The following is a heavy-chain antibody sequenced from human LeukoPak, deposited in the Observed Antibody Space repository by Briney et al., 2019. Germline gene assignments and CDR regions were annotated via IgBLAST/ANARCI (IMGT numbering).Heavy chain of an antibody. Sequence: SETLSLTCTVSGGSISSYYWSWIRQPPGKGLEWIGYIYYSGSTNYNPSLKSRVTISVDTSKNQFSLKLSSVTAADTAVYYCARHGRDYDFWSGYSAPFDHWGQGTLVTVSS. J-gene: IGHJ4*02. CDR1: GGSISSYY. CDR3: ARHGRDYDFWSGYSAPFDH. V-gene: IGHV4-59*08. CDR2: IYYSGST. D-gene: IGHD3-3*01.